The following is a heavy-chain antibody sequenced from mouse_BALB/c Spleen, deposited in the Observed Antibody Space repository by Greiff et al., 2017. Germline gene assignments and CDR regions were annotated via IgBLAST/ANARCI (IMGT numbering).Heavy chain of an antibody. V-gene: IGHV1-4*01. CDR1: GYTFTSYT. Sequence: QVQLKESGAELARPGASVKMSCKASGYTFTSYTMHWVKQRPGQGLEWIGYIYPSSGDTNNNQKFKDKATLNADKSSSTAYMLLSNLTSEDSAVYYISSSKITTGAMDYWGQGTSVTVSS. CDR3: SSSKITTGAMDY. D-gene: IGHD2-4*01. J-gene: IGHJ4*01. CDR2: IYPSSGDT.